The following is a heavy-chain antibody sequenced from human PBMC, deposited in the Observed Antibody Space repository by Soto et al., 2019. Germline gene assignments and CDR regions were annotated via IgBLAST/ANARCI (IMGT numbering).Heavy chain of an antibody. CDR1: GYSLTIYC. Sequence: GESLKISCKGSGYSLTIYCISWVLQMPGKGLEWMGRIDPSDSYTNYSPSFQGHVTISADKSISTAYLQWSSLKASDTAMYYCAREMGATTSALYSWGQGTLVTVSS. CDR3: AREMGATTSALYS. J-gene: IGHJ4*02. V-gene: IGHV5-10-1*01. CDR2: IDPSDSYT. D-gene: IGHD1-26*01.